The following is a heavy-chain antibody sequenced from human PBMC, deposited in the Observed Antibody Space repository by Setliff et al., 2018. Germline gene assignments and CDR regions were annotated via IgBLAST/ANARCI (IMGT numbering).Heavy chain of an antibody. D-gene: IGHD6-6*01. J-gene: IGHJ6*02. CDR3: AREYGNEGMDV. V-gene: IGHV4-34*01. Sequence: PSETLSLTCAVYGGSFSDYYWSWIRQSPGKGLEWIGEINHRGNTNYNPSLKSRFTISRDNAKNSLFLQMNSLRAEDMALYYCAREYGNEGMDVWGQGTTVTVSS. CDR1: GGSFSDYY. CDR2: INHRGNT.